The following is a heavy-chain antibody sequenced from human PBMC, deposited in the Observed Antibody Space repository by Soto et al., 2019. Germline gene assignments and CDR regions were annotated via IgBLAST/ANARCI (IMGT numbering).Heavy chain of an antibody. V-gene: IGHV3-30*18. Sequence: QVQLVESGGGVVQPGRSLRLSCAASGFSITTYAMHWVRQAPGKGLEWVAGISNDGSVKSYGDAVKGRFSISRDTSTNTVFMQINSLRAEDTAVYYSAQGSHIAAVGRNDLWGQGTLVIVSS. D-gene: IGHD6-13*01. CDR3: AQGSHIAAVGRNDL. CDR1: GFSITTYA. CDR2: ISNDGSVK. J-gene: IGHJ5*02.